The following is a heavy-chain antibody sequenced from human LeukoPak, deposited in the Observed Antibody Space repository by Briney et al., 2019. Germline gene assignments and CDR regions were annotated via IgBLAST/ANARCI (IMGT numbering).Heavy chain of an antibody. CDR1: GFTFSDYA. CDR2: IKQDGSEK. Sequence: GRSLRLSCAASGFTFSDYAMHWVRQVPGKGLEWVANIKQDGSEKYYVDSVEGRFTISRDNAKNSLYLQMNSLRAEDTAVYYCARVSVTVIPIFDYWGQGALVTVSS. D-gene: IGHD4-17*01. V-gene: IGHV3-7*01. CDR3: ARVSVTVIPIFDY. J-gene: IGHJ4*02.